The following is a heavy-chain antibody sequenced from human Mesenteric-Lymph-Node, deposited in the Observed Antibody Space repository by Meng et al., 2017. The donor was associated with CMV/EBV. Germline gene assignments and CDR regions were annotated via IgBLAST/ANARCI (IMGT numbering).Heavy chain of an antibody. CDR1: GYTFIDYD. J-gene: IGHJ3*02. CDR2: INPNTGDT. Sequence: ASVKVSCKASGYTFIDYDIHWVRQARGQGLEWMGWINPNTGDTNYAQNFQGRVTMTRDTSISTAYMELSRLRADDTAVYYCARGAPKYYGPGRHDAFDIWGQGTMVTVSS. V-gene: IGHV1-2*02. CDR3: ARGAPKYYGPGRHDAFDI. D-gene: IGHD3-10*01.